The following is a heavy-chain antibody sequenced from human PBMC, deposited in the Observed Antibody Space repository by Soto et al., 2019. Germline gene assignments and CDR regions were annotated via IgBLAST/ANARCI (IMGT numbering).Heavy chain of an antibody. Sequence: GGSLRLSCPASGFTFSSYAMSWLRQAPGKGLEWVSAISGSGGSTYYADSVKGRFTISRDNSKNTLYLQMNSLRAEDTAVYYCAKARAQYYDFWSGHPVDYWGQGTLVTVSS. D-gene: IGHD3-3*01. CDR1: GFTFSSYA. CDR2: ISGSGGST. J-gene: IGHJ4*02. V-gene: IGHV3-23*01. CDR3: AKARAQYYDFWSGHPVDY.